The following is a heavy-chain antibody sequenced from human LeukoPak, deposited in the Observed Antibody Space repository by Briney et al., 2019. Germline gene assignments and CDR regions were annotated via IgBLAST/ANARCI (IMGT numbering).Heavy chain of an antibody. D-gene: IGHD6-13*01. CDR2: IYYSGST. Sequence: SETLSLTCTVSGGSISSSSYYWGWIRQPPGKGLEWIGSIYYSGSTYYNPSLKSRVTISADTSKNQFSLKLSSVTAADTVVYYCARGRQQLVRTQYYYYGMDVWGQGTTVTVSS. V-gene: IGHV4-39*01. J-gene: IGHJ6*02. CDR1: GGSISSSSYY. CDR3: ARGRQQLVRTQYYYYGMDV.